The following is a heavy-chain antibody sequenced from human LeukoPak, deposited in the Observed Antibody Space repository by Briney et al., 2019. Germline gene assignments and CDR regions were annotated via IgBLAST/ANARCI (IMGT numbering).Heavy chain of an antibody. J-gene: IGHJ4*02. Sequence: SETLPLTCTVSGGSISSGGYYWSWIRQHPGKGLEWIGYIHYSGSTYYNPSLKSRVTISVDTSEKQFSLRLSSVTAADTAVYYCARFDSSGYWDDYWGQGTLVTVSS. V-gene: IGHV4-31*02. CDR2: IHYSGST. D-gene: IGHD3-22*01. CDR1: GGSISSGGYY. CDR3: ARFDSSGYWDDY.